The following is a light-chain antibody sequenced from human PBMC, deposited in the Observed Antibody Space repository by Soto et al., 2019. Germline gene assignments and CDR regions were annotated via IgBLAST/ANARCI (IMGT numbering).Light chain of an antibody. CDR3: QSYDSSLSGSG. J-gene: IGLJ3*02. CDR2: GNG. Sequence: HSVLTQPPSVSGAPGQRVTISCTGSSSNIGAGYDVHWYQQLPGTAPKLLIYGNGNRPSGVPDRFSGSKSGTSASLAITGLQAEDEADYYCQSYDSSLSGSGFGGGTKVTVL. V-gene: IGLV1-40*01. CDR1: SSNIGAGYD.